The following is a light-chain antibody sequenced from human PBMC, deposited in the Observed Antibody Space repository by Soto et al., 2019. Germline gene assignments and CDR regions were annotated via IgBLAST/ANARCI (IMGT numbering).Light chain of an antibody. CDR2: YAS. V-gene: IGKV3-11*01. J-gene: IGKJ5*01. CDR1: QSVSNY. CDR3: YQRKNVTLIT. Sequence: ERATLSCRASQSVSNYLGWYQQKPGQGPHLLIYYASNRTADTPVRFSGSGSGTDITLTISIREPEDSAVENCYQRKNVTLIT.